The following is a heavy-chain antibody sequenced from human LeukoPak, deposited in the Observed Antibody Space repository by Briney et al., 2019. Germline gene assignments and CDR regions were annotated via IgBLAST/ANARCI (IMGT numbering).Heavy chain of an antibody. J-gene: IGHJ4*02. CDR3: AADSYY. CDR1: GFSFSTYA. Sequence: GASLRLSCAAPGFSFSTYAMHWVRQAPGKGLEWVAFIPYDGSDKYYADSVKGRFTISRDNSKNTLYLQMNSLRAEDTAEYYCAADSYYWGQGTLVTVSS. V-gene: IGHV3-30*02. D-gene: IGHD3/OR15-3a*01. CDR2: IPYDGSDK.